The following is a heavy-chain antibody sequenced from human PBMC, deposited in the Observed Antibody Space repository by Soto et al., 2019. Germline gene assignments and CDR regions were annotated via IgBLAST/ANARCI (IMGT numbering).Heavy chain of an antibody. J-gene: IGHJ6*02. Sequence: TETPALTCAVYGGSCSGDYWSWIRQPPGKGLEWIGEINHSGSTNYNPSLKSRVTISVDTSKNQFSLKLSSVTAADTAVYYCARVGSIAAHPIPYYPYGMHVSGQAPTLTLS. CDR1: GGSCSGDY. CDR2: INHSGST. D-gene: IGHD6-6*01. V-gene: IGHV4-34*01. CDR3: ARVGSIAAHPIPYYPYGMHV.